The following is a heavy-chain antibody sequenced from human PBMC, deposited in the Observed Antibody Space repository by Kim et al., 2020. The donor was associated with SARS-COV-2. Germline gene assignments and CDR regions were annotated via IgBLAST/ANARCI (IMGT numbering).Heavy chain of an antibody. J-gene: IGHJ4*02. Sequence: GGSLRLSCAASGFTFHDYPLYWVRQTPRQGLEWVSRISWNSVIISYADSVRGRFTVSRDNAKNSVYLQMTSLRTDDTALYYCARGDYNKYDALDYWGQGTLVTVSS. CDR2: ISWNSVII. V-gene: IGHV3-9*01. D-gene: IGHD4-4*01. CDR1: GFTFHDYP. CDR3: ARGDYNKYDALDY.